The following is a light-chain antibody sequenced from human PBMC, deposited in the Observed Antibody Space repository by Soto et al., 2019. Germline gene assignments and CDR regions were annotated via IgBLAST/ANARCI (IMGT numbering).Light chain of an antibody. CDR3: QQHGESPWT. V-gene: IGKV3-20*01. CDR1: QSVSSSF. CDR2: GAS. J-gene: IGKJ1*01. Sequence: EIVLTQSPGTLSLSPGERATLSCRASQSVSSSFLAWYQQKRGLAPRLLISGASSRATGVPDRFSGSGSGTDFTLTISRLEPEDFAVYYCQQHGESPWTFGQGTKVDIK.